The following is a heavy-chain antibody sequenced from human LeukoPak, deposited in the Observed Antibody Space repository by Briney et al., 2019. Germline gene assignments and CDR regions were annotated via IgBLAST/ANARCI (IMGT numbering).Heavy chain of an antibody. V-gene: IGHV3-11*04. Sequence: PGGSLTLSCAPSGLPLKDYYMSWIREAPGEGREWVSNIGSTGTTIYYADSVKGPFSISRDNAKSSLYLQMNRLRVEDTAVYYCALLAVASDFDYWGQGALVTVSS. J-gene: IGHJ4*02. CDR2: IGSTGTTI. CDR3: ALLAVASDFDY. CDR1: GLPLKDYY. D-gene: IGHD6-19*01.